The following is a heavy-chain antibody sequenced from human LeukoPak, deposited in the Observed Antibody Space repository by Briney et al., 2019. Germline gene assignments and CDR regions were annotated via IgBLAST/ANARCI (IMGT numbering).Heavy chain of an antibody. CDR1: GGSISSGGYC. CDR2: IYYSGST. D-gene: IGHD3-22*01. CDR3: ARGGQYYYDSSGYYEIDH. Sequence: PSETLSLTCTVSGGSISSGGYCWSWIRQHPGKGLEWIGYIYYSGSTYYNPSLKSRVTISVDTSKNQFSLKLSSVTAADTAVYYCARGGQYYYDSSGYYEIDHWGQGTLVTVSS. V-gene: IGHV4-31*03. J-gene: IGHJ4*02.